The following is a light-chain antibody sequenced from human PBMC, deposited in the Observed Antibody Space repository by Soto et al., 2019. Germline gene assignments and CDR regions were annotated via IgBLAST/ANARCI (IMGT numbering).Light chain of an antibody. Sequence: EIVMTQSPAALSVSPGDAATLSCRASQSVHSRLAWYQQKPGQAPRLLIYGASNRAAGIPARFSGSGSGTDFTLTINSLQPEDFATYYCQQGYTSAITFGQGTRLEI. J-gene: IGKJ5*01. CDR2: GAS. V-gene: IGKV3-15*01. CDR3: QQGYTSAIT. CDR1: QSVHSR.